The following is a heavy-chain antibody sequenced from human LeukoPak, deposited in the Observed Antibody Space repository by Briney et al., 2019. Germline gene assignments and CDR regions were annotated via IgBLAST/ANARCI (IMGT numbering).Heavy chain of an antibody. CDR2: IYTSGST. J-gene: IGHJ4*02. CDR1: GGSISSYY. Sequence: SETLSLTCTVSGGSISSYYWSWIRQPAGKGLEWIGRIYTSGSTNYNPSLKSRVTMSVDTSKNQFSLKLSSVTAADTAVYYCAREAGKYSSSSLVDWGQGTLVTVSS. V-gene: IGHV4-4*07. D-gene: IGHD6-6*01. CDR3: AREAGKYSSSSLVD.